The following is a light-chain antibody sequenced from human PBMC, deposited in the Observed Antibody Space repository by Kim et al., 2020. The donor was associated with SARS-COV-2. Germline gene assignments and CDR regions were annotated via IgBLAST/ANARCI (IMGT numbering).Light chain of an antibody. CDR2: DAS. CDR3: QQRSNWPPFT. V-gene: IGKV3-11*01. J-gene: IGKJ3*01. CDR1: QSVSSY. Sequence: SPGERATLSCRASQSVSSYLAWYQQKPGQAPGLLIYDASSRATGIPARFSGSGSGTDFTLTISSLEPEDFAVYYCQQRSNWPPFTFGPGTKVDIK.